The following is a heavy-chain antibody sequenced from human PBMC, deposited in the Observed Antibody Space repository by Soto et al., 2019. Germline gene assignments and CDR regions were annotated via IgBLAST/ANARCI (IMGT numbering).Heavy chain of an antibody. CDR1: GFTFSSYA. D-gene: IGHD3-22*01. Sequence: GGSLRLSCAASGFTFSSYAMSWVRQAPGKGLEWVSAISGSGVSTYYADSVKGRFTISRDNSKNTLYLQMNSLRAEDTAVYYCAKSPGMYYYDSSGYYHYDYWGQGTLVAVSS. V-gene: IGHV3-23*01. CDR2: ISGSGVST. J-gene: IGHJ4*02. CDR3: AKSPGMYYYDSSGYYHYDY.